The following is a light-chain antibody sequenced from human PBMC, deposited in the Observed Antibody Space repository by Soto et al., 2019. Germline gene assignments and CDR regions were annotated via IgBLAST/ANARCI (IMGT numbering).Light chain of an antibody. CDR3: QECNNWPRCT. CDR1: QIIGSN. Sequence: VMTQSPATLSVSPGERVILSCRASQIIGSNLAWCQQKPGQPPRLLIYHTSTRAPDIPPRFSGSGSGTEFTLTISSLQSEDFGIYFCQECNNWPRCTFGQGTKLQIK. J-gene: IGKJ2*02. CDR2: HTS. V-gene: IGKV3-15*01.